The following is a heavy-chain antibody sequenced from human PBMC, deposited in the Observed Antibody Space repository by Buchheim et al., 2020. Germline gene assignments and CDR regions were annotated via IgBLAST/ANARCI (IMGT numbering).Heavy chain of an antibody. D-gene: IGHD1-1*01. V-gene: IGHV3-74*01. CDR3: VRDGSRPLEYRPYGMDV. Sequence: EELLEESGGGLVQPGGSLRLSCAGSGFAFSSYWMHWVRQVPGKGLVWVSRANSDGNNTIYAASVKGRFTISRTNAKKPLYLQMNSLRVEDTAVYYCVRDGSRPLEYRPYGMDVWGQGTT. CDR1: GFAFSSYW. CDR2: ANSDGNNT. J-gene: IGHJ6*02.